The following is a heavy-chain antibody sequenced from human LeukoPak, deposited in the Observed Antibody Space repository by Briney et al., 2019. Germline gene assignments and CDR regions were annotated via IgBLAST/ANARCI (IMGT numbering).Heavy chain of an antibody. CDR3: ASLYIPGYFDY. Sequence: SETLSLTCTVSGGSISSSSYYWAWIRQPPGKGLEWIGSIYYSGSTYYNASLKSRVTISVDTSKNQFSLKLSSVTAADTAVYYCASLYIPGYFDYWGQGTLVTVSS. CDR2: IYYSGST. J-gene: IGHJ4*02. V-gene: IGHV4-39*01. D-gene: IGHD4-11*01. CDR1: GGSISSSSYY.